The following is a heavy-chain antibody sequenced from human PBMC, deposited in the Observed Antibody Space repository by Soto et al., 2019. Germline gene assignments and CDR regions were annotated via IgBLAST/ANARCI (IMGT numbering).Heavy chain of an antibody. D-gene: IGHD2-21*02. CDR3: IQSRCGGDCLQSYASYYYYGMDV. CDR1: AFSLSTGGVG. Sequence: QITLKESGPTLVKPTQTLTLTCTFSAFSLSTGGVGVGWIRQPPGKALEWLALIYWDDDKRYSPSLRSRLTLTKDTSQKQVVLTMTNMDPVDTATYYCIQSRCGGDCLQSYASYYYYGMDVWGQGTTVTVSS. V-gene: IGHV2-5*02. CDR2: IYWDDDK. J-gene: IGHJ6*02.